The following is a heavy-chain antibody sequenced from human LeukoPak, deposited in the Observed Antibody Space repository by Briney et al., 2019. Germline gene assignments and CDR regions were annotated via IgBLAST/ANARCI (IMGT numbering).Heavy chain of an antibody. CDR3: ASSASVIVVVSPLRY. V-gene: IGHV3-7*01. CDR1: GFSFSIFT. D-gene: IGHD3-22*01. J-gene: IGHJ4*02. Sequence: GGSLRLSCVASGFSFSIFTMSWVRQGPGQGLEWVATINQDGSEKHFADSVKGRFTISRDNSKNTLYLQMNSLRAEDTAVYYCASSASVIVVVSPLRYWGQGTLVNVSS. CDR2: INQDGSEK.